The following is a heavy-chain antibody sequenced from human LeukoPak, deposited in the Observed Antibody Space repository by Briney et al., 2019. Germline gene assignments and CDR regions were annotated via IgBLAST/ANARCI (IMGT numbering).Heavy chain of an antibody. J-gene: IGHJ3*02. V-gene: IGHV1-8*03. Sequence: ASVKVSCKASGYTFTSYDINWVRQATGQGLEWMGWMNPKSGNTGYAQKFQGRVTITRNTSISTAYMELSSLRSEDTAVYYCARVRRPRMPSPYYYDSSGYTGDAFDIWGQGTMVTVSS. CDR1: GYTFTSYD. CDR2: MNPKSGNT. CDR3: ARVRRPRMPSPYYYDSSGYTGDAFDI. D-gene: IGHD3-22*01.